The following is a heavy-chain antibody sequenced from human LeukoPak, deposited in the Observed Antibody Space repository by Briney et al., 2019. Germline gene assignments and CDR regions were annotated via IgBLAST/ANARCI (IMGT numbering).Heavy chain of an antibody. CDR1: GGSISSYY. V-gene: IGHV4-4*07. D-gene: IGHD7-27*01. Sequence: PSETLSLTCTVSGGSISSYYWSWIRQPAGKGLEWIGRIYTSGSTNYNPSLKSRVTMSVDTSKNQFSLKPSSVTAADTAVYYCARNGILTGDPRPLYWYFDLWGRGTLVTVSS. J-gene: IGHJ2*01. CDR3: ARNGILTGDPRPLYWYFDL. CDR2: IYTSGST.